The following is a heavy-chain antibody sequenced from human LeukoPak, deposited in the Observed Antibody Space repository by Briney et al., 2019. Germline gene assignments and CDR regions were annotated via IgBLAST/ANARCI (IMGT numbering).Heavy chain of an antibody. V-gene: IGHV1-18*01. J-gene: IGHJ4*02. Sequence: ASVRVSCKVSGYTLTELSLHWVRQAPGQGLEWMGWISTYNGNTNYAPKFQGRVTMTTDTSTSTAYMELRSLRSDDTAVYYCARAWGEDIAARPYYFDYWGQGTLVTVSS. CDR2: ISTYNGNT. CDR3: ARAWGEDIAARPYYFDY. CDR1: GYTLTELS. D-gene: IGHD6-6*01.